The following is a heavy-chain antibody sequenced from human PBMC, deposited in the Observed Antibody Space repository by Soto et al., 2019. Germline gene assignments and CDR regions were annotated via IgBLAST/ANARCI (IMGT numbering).Heavy chain of an antibody. D-gene: IGHD1-7*01. CDR1: GFTFSSYE. V-gene: IGHV3-48*03. Sequence: GGSLRLSCAASGFTFSSYEMNWVRQAPGKGLEWVSYISSSGSTIYYADSVKGRFTISRDNAKNSLYLQMNSLRAEDTAVYYCAREGRITGTTGKGFSYYYYGMDVWGQGTTVTVSS. CDR2: ISSSGSTI. J-gene: IGHJ6*02. CDR3: AREGRITGTTGKGFSYYYYGMDV.